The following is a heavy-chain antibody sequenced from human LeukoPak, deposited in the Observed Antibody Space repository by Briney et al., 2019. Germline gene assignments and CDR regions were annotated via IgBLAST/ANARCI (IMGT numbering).Heavy chain of an antibody. CDR2: IYYSGTA. CDR1: GGSLSSSSYY. Sequence: SETLSLTCTVSGGSLSSSSYYWDWIRQPPGKGLEWIGSIYYSGTAYYNPSLKSRFTISVDTSKNQFSLKLSSVTAADTTLYYCAGRAGSGWYDYWGQGTLVTVSS. CDR3: AGRAGSGWYDY. J-gene: IGHJ4*02. D-gene: IGHD6-19*01. V-gene: IGHV4-39*01.